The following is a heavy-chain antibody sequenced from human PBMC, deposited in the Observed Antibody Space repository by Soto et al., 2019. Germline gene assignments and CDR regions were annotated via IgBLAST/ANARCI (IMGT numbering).Heavy chain of an antibody. CDR1: GGSISSYY. CDR3: ARGGYGDPNYYGMDV. Sequence: PSETLSLTCTVSGGSISSYYWNWIRQAPGKGLEWIGYIYYTGRTNYNPSLKSRVIMSVDTSKNQFSLKLTSVTAADTAVFYCARGGYGDPNYYGMDVWGQGTKVTVSS. D-gene: IGHD4-17*01. V-gene: IGHV4-59*01. J-gene: IGHJ6*02. CDR2: IYYTGRT.